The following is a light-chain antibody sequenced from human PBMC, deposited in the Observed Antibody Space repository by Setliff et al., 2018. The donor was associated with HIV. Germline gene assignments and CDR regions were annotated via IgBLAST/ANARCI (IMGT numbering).Light chain of an antibody. CDR1: SSDVGGYDY. CDR3: SSYAGSNTPYV. J-gene: IGLJ1*01. V-gene: IGLV2-8*01. Sequence: ALPQPPSASGSPGQSVTISCTGTSSDVGGYDYVSWYQQHPGKAPKLMIHEVNKRPSGVPDRFSGSKSDNTASLTVSGLQAEDEADYYCSSYAGSNTPYVFGTGTKVTVL. CDR2: EVN.